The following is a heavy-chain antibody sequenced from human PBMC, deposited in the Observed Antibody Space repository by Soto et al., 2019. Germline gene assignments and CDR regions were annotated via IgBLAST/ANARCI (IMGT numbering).Heavy chain of an antibody. CDR1: GGSISSGGYY. J-gene: IGHJ4*01. CDR3: ARGGYYYENSGQNAYDY. CDR2: IYYGGST. V-gene: IGHV4-31*03. Sequence: LTLTCTVSGGSISSGGYYWSWIRQHPGKGLEWIGYIYYGGSTYYNPSLKSRATISGDTSKNQFSLKLSSVTAADTAVYYCARGGYYYENSGQNAYDYWGQGILVTVSS. D-gene: IGHD3-22*01.